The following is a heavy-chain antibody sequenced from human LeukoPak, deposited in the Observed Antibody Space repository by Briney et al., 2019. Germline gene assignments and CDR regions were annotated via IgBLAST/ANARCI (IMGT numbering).Heavy chain of an antibody. CDR1: GYTFTSYY. Sequence: ASVKVSCKASGYTFTSYYMHWVRQAPGQGLERMGIINPSGGSTSYARKFQGRVTMTRDTSTSTVYMELSSLRSEDTAVYYCARDKGALVKYSYGHFDYWGQGTLVTVSS. CDR2: INPSGGST. CDR3: ARDKGALVKYSYGHFDY. D-gene: IGHD5-18*01. J-gene: IGHJ4*02. V-gene: IGHV1-46*01.